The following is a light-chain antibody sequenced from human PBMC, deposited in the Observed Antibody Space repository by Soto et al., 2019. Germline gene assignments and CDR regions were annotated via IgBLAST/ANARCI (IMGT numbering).Light chain of an antibody. CDR3: QQYGSSVT. CDR1: QSVSNDF. V-gene: IGKV3-20*01. J-gene: IGKJ1*01. CDR2: GAS. Sequence: EIVLTQSPGILSLSPGERATLSCRASQSVSNDFLAWYQQKPGQAPRLLIYGASTRATDVPDRFSGSGSGADFTLRISRLEPEDFAVYYCQQYGSSVTFGQGTKVDIK.